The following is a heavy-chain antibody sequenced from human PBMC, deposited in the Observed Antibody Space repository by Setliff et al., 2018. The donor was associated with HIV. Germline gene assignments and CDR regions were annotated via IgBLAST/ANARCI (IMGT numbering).Heavy chain of an antibody. CDR2: INPNSGGT. V-gene: IGHV1-2*02. CDR3: ARDTGAAKCGGDCYSGPDY. D-gene: IGHD2-21*02. CDR1: GYTLAGYL. J-gene: IGHJ4*02. Sequence: ASVKVSCKASGYTLAGYLMHWVRQAPGQGLEWMGWINPNSGGTNYAQKFPGRVTMTRDTYISTAYMELRSLKSEDTDVYYCARDTGAAKCGGDCYSGPDYWGQGTLVTVSS.